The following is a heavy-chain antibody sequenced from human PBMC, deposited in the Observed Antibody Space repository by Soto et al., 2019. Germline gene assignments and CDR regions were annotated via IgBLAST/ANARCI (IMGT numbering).Heavy chain of an antibody. Sequence: ASVKVSCKASGYTFTSYGISWVRQAPGQGLEWMGWISAYNGNPNYAQKLQGRVTMTTDTSTSTADMDLRSLRSDDTAVYYCARVDYYDSSGYYYYFDYWGQGTLVTVSS. CDR1: GYTFTSYG. V-gene: IGHV1-18*01. CDR2: ISAYNGNP. D-gene: IGHD3-22*01. CDR3: ARVDYYDSSGYYYYFDY. J-gene: IGHJ4*02.